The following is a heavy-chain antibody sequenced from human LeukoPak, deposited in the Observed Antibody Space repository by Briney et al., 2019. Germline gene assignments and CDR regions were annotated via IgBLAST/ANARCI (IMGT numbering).Heavy chain of an antibody. CDR2: ISGSGGST. V-gene: IGHV3-23*01. D-gene: IGHD2-2*01. Sequence: PGGSLRLSCAASGFTFSSYAMSWVRQAPGKGLEWVSAISGSGGSTYYADSVKGRFTISRDNSKNTLYLQMNSLRAKDTAVYYCAKSHKEYQLLFTLNYWGQGTLVTVSS. CDR1: GFTFSSYA. J-gene: IGHJ4*02. CDR3: AKSHKEYQLLFTLNY.